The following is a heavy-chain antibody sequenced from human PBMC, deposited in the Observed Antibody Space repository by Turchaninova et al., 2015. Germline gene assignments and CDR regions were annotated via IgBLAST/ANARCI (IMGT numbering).Heavy chain of an antibody. J-gene: IGHJ4*02. V-gene: IGHV4-61*01. Sequence: QVQLQESGPGLVKPSETRSRPCTVPGGAVNSDIYYWSWIRQPPGKGLEWIGYVYHSGSTDYNASLKSRITISIDKSKKQFSLKVNSVTAADTAVYYCARAGGYTGYDLEYWGQGILVTVSS. CDR3: ARAGGYTGYDLEY. CDR2: VYHSGST. D-gene: IGHD5-12*01. CDR1: GGAVNSDIYY.